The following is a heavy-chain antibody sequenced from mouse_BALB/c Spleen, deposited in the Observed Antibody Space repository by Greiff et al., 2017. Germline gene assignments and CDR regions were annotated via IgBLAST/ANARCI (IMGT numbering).Heavy chain of an antibody. V-gene: IGHV5-17*02. J-gene: IGHJ3*01. D-gene: IGHD2-1*01. CDR3: ARSGGNYVGYFAD. CDR2: ISSGSSTI. Sequence: EVKLMESGGGLVQPGGSRKLSCAASGFTFSNFGIHWVRQAPEKGLEWVAYISSGSSTIYYADTVKGRFTISRDNPENTLFLQMTSLRSEDTAMYYCARSGGNYVGYFADWGQGTLVTVSA. CDR1: GFTFSNFG.